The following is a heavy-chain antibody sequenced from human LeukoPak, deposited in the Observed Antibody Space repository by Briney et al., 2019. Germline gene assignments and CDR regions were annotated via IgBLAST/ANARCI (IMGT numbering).Heavy chain of an antibody. CDR3: AGDSGEGDAFDI. CDR1: GYTFTSYA. D-gene: IGHD3-10*01. Sequence: ASVKVSCTASGYTFTSYAISWVRQAPGQGLEWVGWISAYNGNTNYAHTLQGRVTMTTDKSTSTAYMEPSSLRPDDTAVYYCAGDSGEGDAFDIWGQGTMVTVSS. CDR2: ISAYNGNT. V-gene: IGHV1-18*01. J-gene: IGHJ3*02.